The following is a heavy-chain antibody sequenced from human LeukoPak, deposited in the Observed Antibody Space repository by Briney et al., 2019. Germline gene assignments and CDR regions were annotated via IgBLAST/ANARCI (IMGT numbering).Heavy chain of an antibody. CDR1: GGSISSSSYY. D-gene: IGHD6-19*01. J-gene: IGHJ4*02. V-gene: IGHV4-39*01. CDR3: ARLPGYSSGWYDY. Sequence: SETLSLTCTVSGGSISSSSYYWGWIRQPPGKGLESIGSIYYSGSTYYNPSLKSRVTISVDTSKNQFSLKLSSVTAADTAVYYCARLPGYSSGWYDYWGQGTLVTVSS. CDR2: IYYSGST.